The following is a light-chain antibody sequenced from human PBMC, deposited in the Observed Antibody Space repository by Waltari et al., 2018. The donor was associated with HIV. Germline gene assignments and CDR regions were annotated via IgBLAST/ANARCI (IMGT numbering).Light chain of an antibody. CDR1: SSNIGSYT. CDR3: AAWEDSLNGPIWV. V-gene: IGLV1-44*01. J-gene: IGLJ3*02. Sequence: QSVLTQPPSASGTPGQRVTISCSGSSSNIGSYTVNWYQQIPGTAPKLLIFSNNSRPPGVPDRFSGSKSGTSASLAISGLHSDDEADYFCAAWEDSLNGPIWVFGGGTKLTVL. CDR2: SNN.